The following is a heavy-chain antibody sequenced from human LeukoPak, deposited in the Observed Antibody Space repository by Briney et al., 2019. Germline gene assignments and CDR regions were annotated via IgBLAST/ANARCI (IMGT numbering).Heavy chain of an antibody. CDR2: LTGSCGNT. CDR1: GFTFSNYA. J-gene: IGHJ6*03. D-gene: IGHD3-10*01. CDR3: VKFRGIQHYNYHMDV. Sequence: GGSLRLSCAASGFTFSNYAMSWVREAPGKGLELFSGLTGSCGNTYYADCVNGRFTISRDNSKNTLSLQMNSLRAEEAAVYYCVKFRGIQHYNYHMDVWGKGTTVTVSS. V-gene: IGHV3-23*01.